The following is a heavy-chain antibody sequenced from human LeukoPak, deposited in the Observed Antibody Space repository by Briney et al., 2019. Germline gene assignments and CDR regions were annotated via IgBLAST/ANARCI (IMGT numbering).Heavy chain of an antibody. CDR2: ISAYNGNT. J-gene: IGHJ4*02. V-gene: IGHV1-18*04. Sequence: ASVKVSCKASGYIFTVYYIHWVRQAPGQGLEWMGWISAYNGNTNYAQKLQGRVTMTTDTSTSTAYMELRSLRSDDTAVYYCARVVEYQLLPYYFDYWGQGTLVTVSS. CDR1: GYIFTVYY. D-gene: IGHD2-2*01. CDR3: ARVVEYQLLPYYFDY.